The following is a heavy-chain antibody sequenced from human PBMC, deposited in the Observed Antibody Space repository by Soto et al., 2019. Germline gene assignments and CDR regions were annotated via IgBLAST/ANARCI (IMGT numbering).Heavy chain of an antibody. D-gene: IGHD5-18*01. CDR3: AKDLVHSYGFQKYYYYGMDV. V-gene: IGHV3-30*18. CDR2: ISYDGSNK. Sequence: GGSLRLSCAASGFTFSSYWMSWVRQAPGKGLEWVAVISYDGSNKYYADSVKGRFTISRDNSKNTLYLQMNSLRAEDTAVYYCAKDLVHSYGFQKYYYYGMDVWGQGTTVTVSS. J-gene: IGHJ6*02. CDR1: GFTFSSYW.